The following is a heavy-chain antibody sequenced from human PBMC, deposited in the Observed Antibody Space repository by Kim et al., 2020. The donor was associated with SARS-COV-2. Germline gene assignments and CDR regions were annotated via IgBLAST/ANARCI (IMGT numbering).Heavy chain of an antibody. V-gene: IGHV5-51*01. Sequence: GESLKISCKGSGYSFTSYWIGWVRQMPGKGLEWMGIIYPGDSDTRYSPSFQGQVTISADKSISTAYLQWSSLKASDTAMYYCARVRGIAAAGSYFDYWGQGTLVTVSS. CDR2: IYPGDSDT. CDR1: GYSFTSYW. J-gene: IGHJ4*02. CDR3: ARVRGIAAAGSYFDY. D-gene: IGHD6-13*01.